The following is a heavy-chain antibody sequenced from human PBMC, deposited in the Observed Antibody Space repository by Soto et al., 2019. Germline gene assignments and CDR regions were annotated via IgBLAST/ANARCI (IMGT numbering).Heavy chain of an antibody. CDR3: ARDRDIVVVTALGY. D-gene: IGHD2-21*02. Sequence: QVQLVESGGGVVQPGRSLRLSCAASGFTFSSYAMHWVRQATGKGLEWVAVISYDGSNKYYADSVKGRFTISRDNSKNTPYLQMNSLRAEDTAVYYCARDRDIVVVTALGYWGQGTLVTVSS. CDR2: ISYDGSNK. CDR1: GFTFSSYA. V-gene: IGHV3-30-3*01. J-gene: IGHJ4*02.